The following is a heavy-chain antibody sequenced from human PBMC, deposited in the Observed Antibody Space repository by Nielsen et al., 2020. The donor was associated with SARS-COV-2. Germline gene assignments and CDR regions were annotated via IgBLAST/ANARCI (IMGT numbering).Heavy chain of an antibody. CDR1: GYSFTSYW. D-gene: IGHD3-9*01. V-gene: IGHV5-51*01. CDR3: ASGYYDILTGLDYYYGMDV. CDR2: IYPGDSDT. J-gene: IGHJ6*02. Sequence: KVFCKGSGYSFTSYWIGWVRQMPGKGLEWMGIIYPGDSDTRYSPSFQGQVTISADKSISTAYLQWSSLKASDTAMYYCASGYYDILTGLDYYYGMDVWGQGTTVTVSS.